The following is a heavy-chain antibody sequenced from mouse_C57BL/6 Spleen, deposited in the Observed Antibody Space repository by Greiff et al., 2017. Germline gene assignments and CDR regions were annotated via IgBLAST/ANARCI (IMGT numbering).Heavy chain of an antibody. CDR1: GFTFSDYG. Sequence: EVKLMESGGGLVKPGGSLKLSCAASGFTFSDYGMHWVRQAPEKGLEWVAYISSGSSTIYYADTVKGRFTISRDNAKNTLFLQMTSLRSEDTAMYYCARHYWEGYFDVWGTGTTVTVSS. V-gene: IGHV5-17*01. J-gene: IGHJ1*03. D-gene: IGHD1-2*01. CDR2: ISSGSSTI. CDR3: ARHYWEGYFDV.